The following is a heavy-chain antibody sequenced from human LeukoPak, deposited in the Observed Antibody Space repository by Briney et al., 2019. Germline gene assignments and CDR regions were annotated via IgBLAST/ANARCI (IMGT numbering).Heavy chain of an antibody. D-gene: IGHD5-24*01. CDR3: AKTDGYNSGAFDI. CDR1: GFTFDDYA. Sequence: GGSLRLSCAASGFTFDDYAMHWVRQAPGKGLEWVSGISWNSGSIGYADSVKGRFTISRDNAKNSLYLQMNSLRAEDMALYYCAKTDGYNSGAFDIWGQGTMVTVSS. CDR2: ISWNSGSI. J-gene: IGHJ3*02. V-gene: IGHV3-9*03.